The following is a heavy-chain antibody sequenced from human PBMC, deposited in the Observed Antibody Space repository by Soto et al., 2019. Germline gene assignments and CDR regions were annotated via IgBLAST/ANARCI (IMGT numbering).Heavy chain of an antibody. CDR3: AKDLITFGGVYGMDV. Sequence: QVQLVESGGGVVQPGRSLRLSCAASGFTFSSYGMHWVRQAPGKGLEWVAVISYDGSNKYYADSVKGRFTISRDNSENTMYLQMNSLRAEDTAVYYCAKDLITFGGVYGMDVWCQGTTVTDSS. V-gene: IGHV3-30*18. J-gene: IGHJ6*02. CDR2: ISYDGSNK. CDR1: GFTFSSYG. D-gene: IGHD3-16*01.